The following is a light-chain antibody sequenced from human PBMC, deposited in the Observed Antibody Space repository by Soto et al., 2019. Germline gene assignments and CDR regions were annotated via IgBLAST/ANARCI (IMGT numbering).Light chain of an antibody. CDR1: QGINSW. CDR3: QQANSCPWT. V-gene: IGKV1-12*01. Sequence: DIPMTQSPSSVSASVGDRVTMTCRASQGINSWLAWYQQKPGKAPKLLIYAASNLQSGVPSRFSGSGSGTDFTLTSSSPQPEDFATYQRQQANSCPWTFGQGTKVEIK. CDR2: AAS. J-gene: IGKJ1*01.